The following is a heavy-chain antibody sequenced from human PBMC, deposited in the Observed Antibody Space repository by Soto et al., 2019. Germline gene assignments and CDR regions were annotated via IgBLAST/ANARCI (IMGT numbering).Heavy chain of an antibody. CDR3: ATRQSGGFHRYFDS. Sequence: GXSVKVSCNASGGPFISNPISWARRAPGQGLEWMGGTSPTFGSGNSAQRFHGRLTITADKSTNTAYMELSSLRSEDTAVYYCATRQSGGFHRYFDSWGQGTLVTVSS. J-gene: IGHJ4*02. V-gene: IGHV1-69*06. CDR1: GGPFISNP. D-gene: IGHD2-15*01. CDR2: TSPTFGSG.